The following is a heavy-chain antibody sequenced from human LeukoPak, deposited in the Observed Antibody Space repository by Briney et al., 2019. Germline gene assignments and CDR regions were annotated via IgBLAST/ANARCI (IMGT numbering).Heavy chain of an antibody. V-gene: IGHV4-31*03. Sequence: SQTLSPTCTVSGGSISSGGYYWSWIRQHPGKGLEWIGYIHYSGDTYYSPSLKSRLTISVDTSKNQFSPRLRSVTAADTAVYYCARVVAYDSTGYYLYYFDYWGQGTLVTVAA. D-gene: IGHD3-22*01. CDR2: IHYSGDT. CDR1: GGSISSGGYY. CDR3: ARVVAYDSTGYYLYYFDY. J-gene: IGHJ4*02.